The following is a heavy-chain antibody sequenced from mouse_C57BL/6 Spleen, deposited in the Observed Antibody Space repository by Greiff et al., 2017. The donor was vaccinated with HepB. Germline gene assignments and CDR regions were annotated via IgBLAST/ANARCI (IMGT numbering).Heavy chain of an antibody. Sequence: VQLQQSGAELVRPGSSVKLSCKASGYTFTSYWMHWVKQRPIQGLEWIGNIDPSDSETHYNQKFKDKATLTVDKSSSTAYMQLSSLTSEDSAVYYCARDDTTSVGYFDVWGTGTTVTVSS. V-gene: IGHV1-52*01. CDR1: GYTFTSYW. CDR2: IDPSDSET. J-gene: IGHJ1*03. D-gene: IGHD1-1*01. CDR3: ARDDTTSVGYFDV.